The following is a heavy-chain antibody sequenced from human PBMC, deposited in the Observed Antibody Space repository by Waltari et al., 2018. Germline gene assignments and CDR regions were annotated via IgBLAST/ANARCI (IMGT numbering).Heavy chain of an antibody. CDR3: ARQAANWFDP. V-gene: IGHV4-39*01. CDR1: GGSMSSSYYY. J-gene: IGHJ5*02. D-gene: IGHD6-25*01. Sequence: QLQLQESGPGLVKPSETLSLTCTFSGGSMSSSYYYWGWIRQPPGRGLEWIGNIYYSGRTYYNPSLKSRVTISVDTSKNQFSLKLTSVTAADTAVYYCARQAANWFDPWGQGSLVTVSS. CDR2: IYYSGRT.